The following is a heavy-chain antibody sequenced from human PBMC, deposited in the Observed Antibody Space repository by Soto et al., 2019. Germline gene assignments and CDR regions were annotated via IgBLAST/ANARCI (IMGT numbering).Heavy chain of an antibody. Sequence: PSETLSLTCTVSGGSISSSSYYWGWIRQPPGKGLEWIGSIYYSGSTYYNPSLKSRVTISVDTSKNQFSLKLSSVTAADTAVYYCARHPYYDFWSGYLSWFDPWGQGTLVTVSS. D-gene: IGHD3-3*01. J-gene: IGHJ5*02. V-gene: IGHV4-39*01. CDR2: IYYSGST. CDR3: ARHPYYDFWSGYLSWFDP. CDR1: GGSISSSSYY.